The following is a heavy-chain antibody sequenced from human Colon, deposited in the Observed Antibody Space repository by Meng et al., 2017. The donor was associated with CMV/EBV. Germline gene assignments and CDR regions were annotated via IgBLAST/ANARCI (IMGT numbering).Heavy chain of an antibody. Sequence: GESLKISCAASGFTFSSYTMNWIRQAPGKGLEWIAYISGPGPTMKYSDSVKGRFTISRDNAKNSLYLQMDSLRVEDTAVYYCARDAGAARPSGYYYGMDVWGQGTTVTVSS. D-gene: IGHD6-6*01. CDR3: ARDAGAARPSGYYYGMDV. J-gene: IGHJ6*02. CDR1: GFTFSSYT. V-gene: IGHV3-48*04. CDR2: ISGPGPTM.